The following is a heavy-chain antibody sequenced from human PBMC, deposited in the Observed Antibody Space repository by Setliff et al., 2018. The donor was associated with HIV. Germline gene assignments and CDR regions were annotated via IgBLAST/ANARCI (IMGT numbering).Heavy chain of an antibody. CDR2: ISYDGSNK. J-gene: IGHJ2*01. Sequence: GGSLRLSCAASGFTFSSYAMHWVRQAPGKGLEWVAVISYDGSNKYYADSVKGRFTISRDNSKNTLYLQMNRLRAEDTAVYYSARVQYSPAGGYFDLWGRGTLVTVSS. CDR1: GFTFSSYA. CDR3: ARVQYSPAGGYFDL. D-gene: IGHD5-12*01. V-gene: IGHV3-30*04.